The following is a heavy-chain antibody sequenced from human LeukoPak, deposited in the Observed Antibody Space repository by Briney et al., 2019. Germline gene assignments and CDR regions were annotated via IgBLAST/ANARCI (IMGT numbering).Heavy chain of an antibody. Sequence: GGSLRISCAASGFTFSSYSMTWVRQAPGKGLEWVSSISSSSSYIYYADSVKGRFTISRDNAKNSLYLQMNSLRAEDTAVYYCARGDGYSYGSHDYWGQGTLVTVSS. J-gene: IGHJ4*02. CDR3: ARGDGYSYGSHDY. D-gene: IGHD5-18*01. CDR1: GFTFSSYS. CDR2: ISSSSSYI. V-gene: IGHV3-21*01.